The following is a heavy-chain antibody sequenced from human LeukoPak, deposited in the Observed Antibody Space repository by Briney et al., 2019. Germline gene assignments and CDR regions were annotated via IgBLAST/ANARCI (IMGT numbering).Heavy chain of an antibody. CDR3: ARWWGYDDTDAFDI. Sequence: PSETLPLTCAVSGGSISSGGYSWSWIRQPPGKGLEWIGYIYYSGSTNYNPSLKSRVTISVDTSKNQFSLKLSSVTAADTAVYYCARWWGYDDTDAFDIWGQGTMVTVSS. CDR2: IYYSGST. J-gene: IGHJ3*02. CDR1: GGSISSGGYS. D-gene: IGHD3-16*01. V-gene: IGHV4-61*08.